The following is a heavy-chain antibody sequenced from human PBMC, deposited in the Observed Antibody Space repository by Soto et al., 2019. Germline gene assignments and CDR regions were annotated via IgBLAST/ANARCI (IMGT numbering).Heavy chain of an antibody. Sequence: SETLSLTCTVSGGSIISYYWSWIRQPPGKGLEWIGYIYYSGSTNYNPSLKSRVTISVDTSKNQFSLKLSSVTAADTAVYYCARDRIKYSWYYYYFYGMDVWGQGTTVTVSS. CDR1: GGSIISYY. J-gene: IGHJ6*02. CDR2: IYYSGST. CDR3: ARDRIKYSWYYYYFYGMDV. V-gene: IGHV4-59*01. D-gene: IGHD5-18*01.